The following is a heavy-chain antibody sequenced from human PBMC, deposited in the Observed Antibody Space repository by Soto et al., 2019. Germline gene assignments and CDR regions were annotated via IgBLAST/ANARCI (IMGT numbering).Heavy chain of an antibody. V-gene: IGHV3-49*03. CDR2: IRSKAYGGTT. D-gene: IGHD2-15*01. J-gene: IGHJ3*02. CDR3: TRVRCSGGSCYDRLGPNGDAFDI. CDR1: GFTFGDHV. Sequence: GGSLRLSCTASGFTFGDHVMSWFRQALGKGLEWVGFIRSKAYGGTTEYAASVKGRFTISRDDSKSIAYLQMNSLKTEDTAVYYCTRVRCSGGSCYDRLGPNGDAFDIWGQGTMVTVSS.